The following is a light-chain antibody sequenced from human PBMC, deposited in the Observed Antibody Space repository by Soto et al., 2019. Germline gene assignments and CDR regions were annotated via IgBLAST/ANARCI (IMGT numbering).Light chain of an antibody. J-gene: IGLJ1*01. CDR3: QSYDSSLSGYV. V-gene: IGLV1-40*01. Sequence: QSVLTQPPPVSGAPGQRGTISRTGSSSKIGAGYDVHWYQQLPGTAPKLLIYGNSNRPSGVPDRFSGSKSGTSASLAITGLQAEDEADYYCQSYDSSLSGYVFGTGTKVTVL. CDR2: GNS. CDR1: SSKIGAGYD.